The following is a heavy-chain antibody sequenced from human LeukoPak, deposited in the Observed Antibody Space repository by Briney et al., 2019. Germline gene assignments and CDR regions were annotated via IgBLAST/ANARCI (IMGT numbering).Heavy chain of an antibody. CDR2: IWYDGSNK. V-gene: IGHV3-33*06. Sequence: PGRSLRLSCAASGFTFSSYGMRWVRQAPGKGLEWVAVIWYDGSNKYYADSVKGRFTISRDNSKNTLYLQMNSLRAEDTAVYYCAKDLTMIVSGVFDIWGQGTMVTVSS. CDR3: AKDLTMIVSGVFDI. D-gene: IGHD3-22*01. J-gene: IGHJ3*02. CDR1: GFTFSSYG.